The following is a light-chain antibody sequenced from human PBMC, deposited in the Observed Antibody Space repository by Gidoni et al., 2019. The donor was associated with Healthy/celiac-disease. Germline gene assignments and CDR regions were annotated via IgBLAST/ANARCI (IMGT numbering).Light chain of an antibody. CDR1: SSNLGAGYD. Sequence: SVLTQPPSLSGAPGHTLTISCTGSSSNLGAGYDVHWYQQLPGTAPKLLIYGNTNRPSGGPDRCSGAKSGTSASLAITGLQAEDEADYYCQSYDSSLSGYVVFGGGTKLTVL. CDR3: QSYDSSLSGYVV. V-gene: IGLV1-40*01. CDR2: GNT. J-gene: IGLJ2*01.